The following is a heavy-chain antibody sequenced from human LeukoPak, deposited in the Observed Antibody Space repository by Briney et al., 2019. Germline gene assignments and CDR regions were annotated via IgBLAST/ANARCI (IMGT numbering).Heavy chain of an antibody. D-gene: IGHD2/OR15-2a*01. CDR3: ARDRGYFYDQLDY. Sequence: GGSLRLSCVASGYPFSSYSMNWIRQAPGKGLEWVSYISVSGGVRSYADSVKGRSTISRDDARNSLYLQMNSLKDEDTAVYYCARDRGYFYDQLDYWGQGTLVTVSS. V-gene: IGHV3-48*02. J-gene: IGHJ4*02. CDR1: GYPFSSYS. CDR2: ISVSGGVR.